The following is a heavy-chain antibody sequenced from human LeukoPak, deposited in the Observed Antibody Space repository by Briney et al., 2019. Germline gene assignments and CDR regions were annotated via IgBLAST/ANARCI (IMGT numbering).Heavy chain of an antibody. CDR2: ISAYNGNT. J-gene: IGHJ4*02. CDR3: ARKKPGIAAADLPFDY. D-gene: IGHD6-13*01. Sequence: ASVKVSCKASGYTFTSYGISWVRQAPGQGLEWMGWISAYNGNTNYAQKLQGRVTMTTDTSTSTAYMELRSLRSEDTAVYYCARKKPGIAAADLPFDYWGQGTLVTVSS. V-gene: IGHV1-18*01. CDR1: GYTFTSYG.